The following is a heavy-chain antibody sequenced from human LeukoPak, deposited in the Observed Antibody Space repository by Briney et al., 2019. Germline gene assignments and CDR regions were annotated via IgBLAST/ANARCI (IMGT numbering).Heavy chain of an antibody. Sequence: GGSLRLPCAASGFTFSSYWMSWVRHAPGRGLEWGANINQDGSEKYYVDSVKGRFSISRDNAKNSLYLQMSSLRAEDTAVYYCASERGYSGYGDFDYWGQGTLVTVSS. CDR1: GFTFSSYW. V-gene: IGHV3-7*01. CDR2: INQDGSEK. D-gene: IGHD5-12*01. CDR3: ASERGYSGYGDFDY. J-gene: IGHJ4*02.